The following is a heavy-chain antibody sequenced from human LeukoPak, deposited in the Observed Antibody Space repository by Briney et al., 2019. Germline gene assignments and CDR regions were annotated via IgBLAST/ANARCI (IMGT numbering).Heavy chain of an antibody. J-gene: IGHJ5*02. CDR1: GYTFTSYY. D-gene: IGHD2-2*01. CDR3: ARGGLVVVPAAMYYWFDP. V-gene: IGHV1-46*01. Sequence: ASVKVSCKASGYTFTSYYMHWVRQAPGQGLEWMGIINPSGGSTSYAQKFQGRVTMTRDTSTSTVYMELSSLRSGDTAVYYCARGGLVVVPAAMYYWFDPWGQGTLVTVSS. CDR2: INPSGGST.